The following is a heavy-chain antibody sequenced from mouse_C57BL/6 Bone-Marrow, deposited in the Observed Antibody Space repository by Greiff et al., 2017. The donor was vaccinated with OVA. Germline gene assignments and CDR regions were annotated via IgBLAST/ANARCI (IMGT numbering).Heavy chain of an antibody. V-gene: IGHV14-4*01. CDR2: IDPENGDT. Sequence: VQLQQSGAELVRPGASVKLSCTASGFNIKDDYMHWVKQRPEQGLEWIGWIDPENGDTEYASKFQGKATITADTSSNTAYLQLSSLTSEDTAVYYCTTCGNFFAYWGQGTLVTVSA. CDR3: TTCGNFFAY. D-gene: IGHD2-1*01. J-gene: IGHJ3*01. CDR1: GFNIKDDY.